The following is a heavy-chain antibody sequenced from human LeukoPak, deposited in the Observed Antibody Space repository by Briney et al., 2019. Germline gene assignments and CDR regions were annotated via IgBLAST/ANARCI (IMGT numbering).Heavy chain of an antibody. J-gene: IGHJ3*02. CDR2: ISGSDGRT. V-gene: IGHV3-23*01. Sequence: PGGSLRLSCAASGFTFSNYAMSWVRQAPGKGLEWVSAISGSDGRTYYADSVKGRFTISRENSKNTLYLQTSSLRAEDTAVYYCAKDPRPFDAFDIWGQGTMVTVPS. CDR3: AKDPRPFDAFDI. CDR1: GFTFSNYA.